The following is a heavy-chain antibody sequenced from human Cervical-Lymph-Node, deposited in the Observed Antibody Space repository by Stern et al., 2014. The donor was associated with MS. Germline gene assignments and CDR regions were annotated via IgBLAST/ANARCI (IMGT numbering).Heavy chain of an antibody. CDR3: GRDTFGST. D-gene: IGHD3-3*01. CDR2: IYSGGKT. J-gene: IGHJ3*01. V-gene: IGHV3-53*01. Sequence: EVQLVESGGGLIQPGGSLRLSCAVSGFNVSRNYMTWVRQAPGKGLEWVSVIYSGGKTFYADSVKGRFTISRDNSQNTLFLDMSSLRAEDTAVYYCGRDTFGSTWGQGTMVIVS. CDR1: GFNVSRNY.